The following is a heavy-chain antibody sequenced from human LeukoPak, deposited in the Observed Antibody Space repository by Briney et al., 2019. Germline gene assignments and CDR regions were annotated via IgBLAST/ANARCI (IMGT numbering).Heavy chain of an antibody. J-gene: IGHJ4*02. CDR1: GGSISSGGYY. V-gene: IGHV4-31*03. CDR2: IYYSGSI. Sequence: PSETLSLTCTVSGGSISSGGYYWSWLRQQPGKGLEWIGYIYYSGSIYYNPSLKSRVTISVDTSKNQFSLKLSSVTAADTAVYYCARGYGAYLWGFDYWGQGTLVTVSS. CDR3: ARGYGAYLWGFDY. D-gene: IGHD4-17*01.